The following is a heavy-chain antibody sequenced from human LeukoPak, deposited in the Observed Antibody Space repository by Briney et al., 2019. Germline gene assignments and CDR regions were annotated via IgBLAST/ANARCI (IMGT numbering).Heavy chain of an antibody. Sequence: GGSLRLSCAASGFTFSSYAMSWVRRPPGKGLEWVSSISDSGGDTYYADSVKGRFTISRDNSKNTLYLQMNSLRAEDTAVYYCARAATMVRGVLHYYYYGMDVWGQGTTVTVSS. CDR1: GFTFSSYA. D-gene: IGHD3-10*01. CDR3: ARAATMVRGVLHYYYYGMDV. CDR2: ISDSGGDT. J-gene: IGHJ6*02. V-gene: IGHV3-23*01.